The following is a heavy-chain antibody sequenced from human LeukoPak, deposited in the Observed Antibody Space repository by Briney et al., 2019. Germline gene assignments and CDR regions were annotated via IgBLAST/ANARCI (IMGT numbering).Heavy chain of an antibody. CDR1: GGSISSYY. V-gene: IGHV4-59*01. CDR3: ARGHDFWSGYFPGY. D-gene: IGHD3-3*01. J-gene: IGHJ4*02. CDR2: IYYSGST. Sequence: PSETLSLTCTVSGGSISSYYWSWIRQPPGKGLEWIGYIYYSGSTNYNPSLKSRVTISVDTSKNQFSLKLSSVTAADTAVYYCARGHDFWSGYFPGYWGQGTLVTVSS.